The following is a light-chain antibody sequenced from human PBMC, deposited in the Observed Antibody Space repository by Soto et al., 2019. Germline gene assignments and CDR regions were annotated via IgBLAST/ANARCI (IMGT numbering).Light chain of an antibody. CDR1: KSVSSSY. J-gene: IGKJ1*01. CDR3: QQYGSSPWT. Sequence: EIVLTQSPGTLSXXPXXXXTXXXRDSKSVSSSYLAWDQQKPGQAPRLLIYGASSRATGIPDRFSGSGSGTDFTLTISRLEPEDFAVYYCQQYGSSPWTFGQGTKVDIK. V-gene: IGKV3-20*01. CDR2: GAS.